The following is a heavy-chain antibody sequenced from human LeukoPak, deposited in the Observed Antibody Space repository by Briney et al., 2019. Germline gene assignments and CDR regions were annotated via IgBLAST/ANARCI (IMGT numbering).Heavy chain of an antibody. CDR2: ISGSGGAT. Sequence: GGSLRLSCAASGFTFSSYAMSWVRQAPGKGLEWVSVISGSGGATYYADSVKGRFTISRDNSKNTLYLQMNSLRAEDTAVYYCAKDGVATITYDYWGQGNLVTVSS. CDR3: AKDGVATITYDY. CDR1: GFTFSSYA. J-gene: IGHJ4*02. D-gene: IGHD5-12*01. V-gene: IGHV3-23*01.